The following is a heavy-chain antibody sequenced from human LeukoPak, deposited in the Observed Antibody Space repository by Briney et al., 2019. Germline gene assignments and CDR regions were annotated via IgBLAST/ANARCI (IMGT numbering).Heavy chain of an antibody. D-gene: IGHD3-10*01. CDR1: GFTVSSNY. V-gene: IGHV3-53*01. CDR2: IYSGGST. Sequence: PGGSLRLSCAASGFTVSSNYMNWVRQAPGKGLEWVSVIYSGGSTYYADSVKGRFTISRDNSKNTLYLQTNSLRAEDTAVYYCASTTYYYGSGTLRYWGQGTLVTVSS. CDR3: ASTTYYYGSGTLRY. J-gene: IGHJ4*02.